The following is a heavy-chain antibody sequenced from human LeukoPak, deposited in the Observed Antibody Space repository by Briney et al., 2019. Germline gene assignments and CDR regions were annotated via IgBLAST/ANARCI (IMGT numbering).Heavy chain of an antibody. D-gene: IGHD6-13*01. CDR3: ARVDSSSWSTGNY. CDR2: ISYDGSNK. CDR1: GFTFSSHS. V-gene: IGHV3-30*03. J-gene: IGHJ4*02. Sequence: GGSLRLSCAASGFTFSSHSMNWVRQAPGKGLEWVAVISYDGSNKYYADSVKGRFTISRDNSKNTLYLQMNSLGAEDTAVYYCARVDSSSWSTGNYWGQGTLVTVSS.